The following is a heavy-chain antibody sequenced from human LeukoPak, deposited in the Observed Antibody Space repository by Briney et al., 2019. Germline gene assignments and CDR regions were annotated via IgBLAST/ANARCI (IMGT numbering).Heavy chain of an antibody. CDR2: ISSSGSTI. D-gene: IGHD3-10*01. V-gene: IGHV3-11*01. CDR3: ASMVRGVIFDY. CDR1: GFTLSDYY. Sequence: GGSLRLSCAASGFTLSDYYMSWIRQAPGRGLEWVSYISSSGSTIYYADSVKGRFTISRDNAKNSLYLQMNSLRAEDTAVYYCASMVRGVIFDYWGQGTLVTVSS. J-gene: IGHJ4*02.